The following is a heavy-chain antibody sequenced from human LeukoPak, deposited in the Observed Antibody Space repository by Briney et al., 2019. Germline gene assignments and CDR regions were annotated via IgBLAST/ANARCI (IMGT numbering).Heavy chain of an antibody. D-gene: IGHD1-26*01. CDR1: GFTFSSYE. J-gene: IGHJ4*02. CDR3: AKDYGSYYVCSFFGY. V-gene: IGHV3-48*03. Sequence: GGSLRLSCAASGFTFSSYEMNWVRQAPGKGLEWDSYISSSGSTIYYADSVKGRFTISRDNSKNTLYLQMNSLRAEDTAVYYCAKDYGSYYVCSFFGYWGQGTLVTVSS. CDR2: ISSSGSTI.